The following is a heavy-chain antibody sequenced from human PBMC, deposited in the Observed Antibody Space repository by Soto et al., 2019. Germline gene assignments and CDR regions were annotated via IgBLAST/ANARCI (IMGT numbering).Heavy chain of an antibody. Sequence: PSETLSLTCAVYGGSFSGYYWSWIRQPPGKGLEWIGEIYHSGSTNYNPSLKSRVTISVDTSKNQFSLNLSSVTDADTAVYYCARDPNPIFYIWGQGILVTVSS. J-gene: IGHJ4*01. D-gene: IGHD3-3*01. CDR2: IYHSGST. CDR3: ARDPNPIFYI. CDR1: GGSFSGYY. V-gene: IGHV4-34*09.